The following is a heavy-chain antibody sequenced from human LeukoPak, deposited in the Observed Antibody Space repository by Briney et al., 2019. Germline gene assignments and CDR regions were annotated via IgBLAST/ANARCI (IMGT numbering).Heavy chain of an antibody. J-gene: IGHJ4*02. CDR3: ARGLSRSSGCFGY. V-gene: IGHV4-34*01. CDR2: INHSGST. D-gene: IGHD6-19*01. Sequence: SETLSLTCAVYGGSFSGYYWSWIRQPPGKGLEWIGEINHSGSTNYNPSLKSRVTISVDTSKNQFSLKLSSVTAADTAVYYCARGLSRSSGCFGYWGQGTLVTVSS. CDR1: GGSFSGYY.